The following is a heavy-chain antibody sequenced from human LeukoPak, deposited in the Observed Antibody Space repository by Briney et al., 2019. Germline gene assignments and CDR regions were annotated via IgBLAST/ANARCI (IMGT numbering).Heavy chain of an antibody. Sequence: ASVKVSCKASGYTFTGYYMHRVRQAPGQGLEWMGWINPNSGGTNYAQKFQGWVTMTRDTSISTAYMELSRLRSDDTAVYYCARGNPITMVRGGPGNYWGQGTLVTVSS. CDR1: GYTFTGYY. D-gene: IGHD3-10*01. J-gene: IGHJ4*02. CDR3: ARGNPITMVRGGPGNY. CDR2: INPNSGGT. V-gene: IGHV1-2*04.